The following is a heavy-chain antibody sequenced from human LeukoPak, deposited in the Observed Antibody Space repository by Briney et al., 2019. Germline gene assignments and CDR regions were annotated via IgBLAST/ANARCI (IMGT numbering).Heavy chain of an antibody. CDR2: IYYSGST. D-gene: IGHD3-9*01. Sequence: SETLSLTCTVSGGSISSYYWSWIRQPPGKGLEWIGYIYYSGSTNYNPSLKSRVTISVDTSKNQFSLKLSSVTAADTAVYYCAREGSGYDILTGYYPTHYFDYWGQGTLVTVSS. V-gene: IGHV4-59*01. J-gene: IGHJ4*02. CDR1: GGSISSYY. CDR3: AREGSGYDILTGYYPTHYFDY.